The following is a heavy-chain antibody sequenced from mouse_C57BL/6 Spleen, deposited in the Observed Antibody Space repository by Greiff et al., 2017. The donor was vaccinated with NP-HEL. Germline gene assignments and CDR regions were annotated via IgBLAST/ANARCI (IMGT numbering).Heavy chain of an antibody. D-gene: IGHD1-1*01. Sequence: VNLVESGAELARPGASVKLSCKASGYTFTSYGISWVKQRTGQGLEWIGEIYPRSGNTYYNEKFKGKATLTADKSSSTAYMELRSLTSEDSAVYFCATFITTVVEGFAYWGQGTLVTVSA. CDR2: IYPRSGNT. CDR1: GYTFTSYG. CDR3: ATFITTVVEGFAY. V-gene: IGHV1-81*01. J-gene: IGHJ3*01.